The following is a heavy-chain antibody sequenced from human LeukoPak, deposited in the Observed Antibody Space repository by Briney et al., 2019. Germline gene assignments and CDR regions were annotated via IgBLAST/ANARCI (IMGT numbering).Heavy chain of an antibody. D-gene: IGHD3-22*01. CDR3: ARDLYYYDSSGYHDVFDI. V-gene: IGHV1-18*01. J-gene: IGHJ3*02. CDR2: ISAYHGNT. CDR1: GYTFTSYG. Sequence: GASVKVSCKASGYTFTSYGISWVRQAPGQGLEWMGWISAYHGNTYYAQKLQGRVTLTTDTSTNTACMELRSLRSDDTAVYYCARDLYYYDSSGYHDVFDIWGQGTMVTVSS.